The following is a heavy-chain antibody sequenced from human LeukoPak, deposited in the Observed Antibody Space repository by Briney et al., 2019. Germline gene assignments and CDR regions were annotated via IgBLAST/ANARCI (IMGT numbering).Heavy chain of an antibody. Sequence: GGSLRPSCAASGFTFSSYGMNWVGQAPGKGLEWVSSISRSSSYIYYADSVKGRFTISRDNAKNSLYLQMNSLRAEDTAVYYCAREYAGIAAAGTPFDAFDIWGQGTMVTVSS. D-gene: IGHD6-13*01. J-gene: IGHJ3*02. CDR2: ISRSSSYI. V-gene: IGHV3-21*01. CDR3: AREYAGIAAAGTPFDAFDI. CDR1: GFTFSSYG.